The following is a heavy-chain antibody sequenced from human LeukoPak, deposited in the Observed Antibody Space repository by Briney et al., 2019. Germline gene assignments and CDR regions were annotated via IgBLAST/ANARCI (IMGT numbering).Heavy chain of an antibody. J-gene: IGHJ6*02. V-gene: IGHV1-69*13. CDR1: GGTFSSYA. CDR3: ARGDHYSSSAYYYGMDV. D-gene: IGHD6-6*01. CDR2: IIPIFGTA. Sequence: ASVQVSCKASGGTFSSYAISWVRQAPGQGLEWMGGIIPIFGTANYAQKFQGRVTITADESTSTAYMELSSLRSEDTAVYYCARGDHYSSSAYYYGMDVWGQGTTVTVSS.